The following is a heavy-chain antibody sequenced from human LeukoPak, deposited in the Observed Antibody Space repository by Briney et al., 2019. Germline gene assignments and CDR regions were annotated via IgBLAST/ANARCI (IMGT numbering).Heavy chain of an antibody. CDR3: AKGPLPRITGTAPFDY. CDR2: ISGSGGTT. CDR1: GFTSSNYG. Sequence: GGSLRLSCAASGFTSSNYGMSWVRQAPGKGLEWVSAISGSGGTTYYADSVKGRFTISRDNSKNTLYLQMNSLRAEDTAVYYCAKGPLPRITGTAPFDYWGQGTLVTVSS. V-gene: IGHV3-23*01. D-gene: IGHD1-7*01. J-gene: IGHJ4*02.